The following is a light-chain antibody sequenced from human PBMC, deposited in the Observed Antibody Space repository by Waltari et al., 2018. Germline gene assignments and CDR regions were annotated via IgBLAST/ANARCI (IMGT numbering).Light chain of an antibody. CDR1: SSNIGSTS. CDR3: AVWDDNLYGVV. CDR2: RNF. Sequence: QSVLTQPPSASGAPGQRVTISCSGSSSNIGSTSVYWYQQFPGTAPILPIYRNFQGSSGVPGRFSGSKSGTSSSLAISGLRSEDEADYYCAVWDDNLYGVVFGGGTKLTVL. J-gene: IGLJ2*01. V-gene: IGLV1-47*01.